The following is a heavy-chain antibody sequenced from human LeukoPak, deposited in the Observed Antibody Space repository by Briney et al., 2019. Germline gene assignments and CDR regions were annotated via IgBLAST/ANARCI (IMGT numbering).Heavy chain of an antibody. J-gene: IGHJ4*02. D-gene: IGHD3-22*01. CDR3: ARLSDSDSSGYYWGFEY. Sequence: SETLSLTCTVSGGSISSYYWSWIRQPPGKGLECISYIYYTGSTNYNPSLKSRVTISVDTSKNQFSLKLSSVTAADTAVYYCARLSDSDSSGYYWGFEYWGQGTLVTVSS. V-gene: IGHV4-59*08. CDR2: IYYTGST. CDR1: GGSISSYY.